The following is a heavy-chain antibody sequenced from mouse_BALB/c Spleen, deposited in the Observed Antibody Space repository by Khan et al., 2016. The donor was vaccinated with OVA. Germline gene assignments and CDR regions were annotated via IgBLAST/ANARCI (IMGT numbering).Heavy chain of an antibody. CDR3: ARSYYGYDDYSMDY. J-gene: IGHJ4*01. CDR2: IWGYGNT. V-gene: IGHV2-6-7*01. D-gene: IGHD2-9*01. Sequence: QVQLKESGPGLVAPSQSLSITCTVSEFSLTAYGVNWVRQTPGKGLEWMGKIWGYGNTDYKSTLKSRLTISTDNSKSQVFLKMNSLKADDTAGYYGARSYYGYDDYSMDYWGQGTSVTVSS. CDR1: EFSLTAYG.